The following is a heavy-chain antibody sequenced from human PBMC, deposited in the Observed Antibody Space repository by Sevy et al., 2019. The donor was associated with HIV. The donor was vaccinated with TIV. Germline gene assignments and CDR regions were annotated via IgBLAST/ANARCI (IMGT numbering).Heavy chain of an antibody. CDR2: INPSDGNR. CDR1: GYTFNDYS. CDR3: ARDVTGNYYVDY. D-gene: IGHD1-26*01. J-gene: IGHJ4*02. V-gene: IGHV1-18*01. Sequence: ASVKVSCKTSGYTFNDYSIGWVRQAPGQGLEWVSWINPSDGNRNYAQRLQGRVTLTTDTSTSTAYMELWSLRSDDTAIYYCARDVTGNYYVDYWGQGTLVTVSS.